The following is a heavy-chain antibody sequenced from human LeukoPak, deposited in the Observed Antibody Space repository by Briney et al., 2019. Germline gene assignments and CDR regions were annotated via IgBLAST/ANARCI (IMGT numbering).Heavy chain of an antibody. V-gene: IGHV1-46*01. D-gene: IGHD4-17*01. CDR1: GYTLTSCN. Sequence: GASVKVSCKASGYTLTSCNMHWVRQAPGQGLEWMGIINPRGGSTSYAKKFQGRVTMTRDTSTYTIYMELSSLRSEDTAVYYCARDSTMTTGGSAYYFDNWGQGTLVTVSS. CDR3: ARDSTMTTGGSAYYFDN. CDR2: INPRGGST. J-gene: IGHJ4*02.